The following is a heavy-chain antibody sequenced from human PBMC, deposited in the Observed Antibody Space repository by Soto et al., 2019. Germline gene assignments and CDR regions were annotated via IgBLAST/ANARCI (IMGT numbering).Heavy chain of an antibody. D-gene: IGHD3-10*02. J-gene: IGHJ4*02. Sequence: GGSLRLSCAASGFTFRNYCMPWVRQAPGKGLVWVSRIYSDGSGTNYADSVQGRFTISRDNAKSTLYLQMNSLRVDERAGDYCATLNSVCSDYWGRGTLVTVSS. V-gene: IGHV3-74*01. CDR1: GFTFRNYC. CDR3: ATLNSVCSDY. CDR2: IYSDGSGT.